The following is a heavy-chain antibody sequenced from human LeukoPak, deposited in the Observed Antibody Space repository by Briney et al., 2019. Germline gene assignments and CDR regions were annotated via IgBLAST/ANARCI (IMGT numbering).Heavy chain of an antibody. J-gene: IGHJ4*02. CDR3: AKDSLADIDY. D-gene: IGHD3-16*01. CDR1: GFIFSTHG. Sequence: GGSLRLSCAASGFIFSTHGMYWVRQAPGKGLEWVAFIRHDGSIKNYADSVKGRSTISRDNSKNTLYLQMNSLRAEDTAVYYCAKDSLADIDYWGQGTLVTASS. V-gene: IGHV3-30*02. CDR2: IRHDGSIK.